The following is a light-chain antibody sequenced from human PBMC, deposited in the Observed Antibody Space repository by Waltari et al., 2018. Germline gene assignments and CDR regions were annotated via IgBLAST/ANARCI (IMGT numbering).Light chain of an antibody. V-gene: IGKV1-39*01. CDR1: QNINSF. CDR2: GAS. Sequence: DIQMTQSPSSLSASVGDRVTITCRASQNINSFLNWYQQKPGRAPKLLIYGASSLQSGVPSRFSGSGSGTDFSFTISSLQPEDFATYFCQQAYSTPWTFGQGTKVEIK. CDR3: QQAYSTPWT. J-gene: IGKJ1*01.